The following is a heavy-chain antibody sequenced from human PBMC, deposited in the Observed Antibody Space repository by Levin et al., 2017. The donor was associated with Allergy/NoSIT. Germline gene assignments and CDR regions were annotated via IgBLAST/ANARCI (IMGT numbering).Heavy chain of an antibody. J-gene: IGHJ4*02. CDR2: LTGSGDST. V-gene: IGHV3-23*01. Sequence: GESLKISCAASEFTFSSYVMSWVRQAPGKGLEWVSALTGSGDSTYFADSVKGRFTTSRDNSKNTLYLQMDSLRAEDTAVYYCAKGSSSSRPYFFDFWGRGTLVTVSS. CDR1: EFTFSSYV. D-gene: IGHD6-13*01. CDR3: AKGSSSSRPYFFDF.